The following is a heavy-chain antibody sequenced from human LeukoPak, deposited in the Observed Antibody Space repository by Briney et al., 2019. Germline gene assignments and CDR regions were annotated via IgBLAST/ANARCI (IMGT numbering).Heavy chain of an antibody. V-gene: IGHV4-34*01. Sequence: SETLSLTCAVYGGSFSGYYWSWIRQPPGKGLEWIGEINHSGSTNYNPSLKSRVTISVDTSKNQFSLKLSSVTAADTAVYYCAREYVGYRNYYYYYMDVWGKGTTVTVSS. J-gene: IGHJ6*03. CDR1: GGSFSGYY. D-gene: IGHD6-13*01. CDR2: INHSGST. CDR3: AREYVGYRNYYYYYMDV.